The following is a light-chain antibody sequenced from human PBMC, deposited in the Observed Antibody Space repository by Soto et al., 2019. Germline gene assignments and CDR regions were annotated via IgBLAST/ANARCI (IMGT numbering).Light chain of an antibody. CDR3: QQYSSWLWT. J-gene: IGKJ1*01. Sequence: IVMTQSPATLSVSPGERATLSCGASQSVGTKLAWYQQTRGHAPRLLIYGASNRATGVPARFSGSVSGTEFTLTISSLQSEDFAVYYCQQYSSWLWTFGQGTKVDI. V-gene: IGKV3-15*01. CDR1: QSVGTK. CDR2: GAS.